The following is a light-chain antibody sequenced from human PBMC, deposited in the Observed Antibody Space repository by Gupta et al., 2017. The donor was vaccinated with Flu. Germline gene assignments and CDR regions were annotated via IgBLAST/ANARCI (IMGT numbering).Light chain of an antibody. CDR1: QSVSTRF. CDR2: FTS. Sequence: EIVLTQSPGTLSLSPGATATLSCRASQSVSTRFLAWYQKTPGQAPRLLIYFTSIRATGIPDRFSGSGSETDFTLTISRLESEDFALYYCQQYGDSPWAFGPGTKVDIK. CDR3: QQYGDSPWA. V-gene: IGKV3-20*01. J-gene: IGKJ3*01.